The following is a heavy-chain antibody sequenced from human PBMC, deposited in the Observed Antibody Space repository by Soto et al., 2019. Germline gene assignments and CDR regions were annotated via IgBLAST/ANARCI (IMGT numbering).Heavy chain of an antibody. Sequence: GASVKVSCKASGYTFTTYGISWVRQAPGQGLEWMVSVYNGNTNYAERLQGRVTMTTDTSTSTAYVEMWRLRSDDTAMYYCARSYSYGSSWYFDLWGRGTLVTVSS. V-gene: IGHV1-18*04. CDR3: ARSYSYGSSWYFDL. CDR2: SVYNGNT. J-gene: IGHJ2*01. CDR1: GYTFTTYG. D-gene: IGHD5-18*01.